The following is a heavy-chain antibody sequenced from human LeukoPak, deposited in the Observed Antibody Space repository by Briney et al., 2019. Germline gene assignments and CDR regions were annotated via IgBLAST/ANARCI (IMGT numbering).Heavy chain of an antibody. V-gene: IGHV3-23*01. CDR3: ARGLGESSGWYYYYGMDV. D-gene: IGHD6-19*01. J-gene: IGHJ6*02. CDR2: ISGSGGST. CDR1: GFTFSSYA. Sequence: GGSLRLSCAASGFTFSSYAMSWVRQAPGKGLEWVSAISGSGGSTYYADSVKGRFTISRDNSKNTLYLQMNSLRAEDTAVYYCARGLGESSGWYYYYGMDVWGQGTTVTVSS.